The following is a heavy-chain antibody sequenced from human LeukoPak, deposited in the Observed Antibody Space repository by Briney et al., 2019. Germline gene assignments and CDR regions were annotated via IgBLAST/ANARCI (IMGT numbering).Heavy chain of an antibody. Sequence: GGSLRLSCAASGFTFSSYAMHWVRQAPGKGLEWVAVISYDGSNKYYADSVKGRFTISRDNSKNTLYLQMNSLRAEDTAVYYCARDSPSFAFDIWGQGTMVTVSS. D-gene: IGHD3-16*02. CDR1: GFTFSSYA. V-gene: IGHV3-30-3*01. CDR2: ISYDGSNK. J-gene: IGHJ3*02. CDR3: ARDSPSFAFDI.